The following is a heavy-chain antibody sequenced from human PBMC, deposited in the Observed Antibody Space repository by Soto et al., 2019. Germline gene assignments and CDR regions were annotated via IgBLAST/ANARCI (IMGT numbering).Heavy chain of an antibody. CDR2: ISAYNGNT. CDR1: GYTFTSYG. CDR3: ARVAYYYDSSGWYYFDY. Sequence: ASVKVSCKACGYTFTSYGISWVRQSPGQGLEWMGWISAYNGNTNYAQKLQGRVTMTTDTSTSTAYMELRSLRSDDTAVYYCARVAYYYDSSGWYYFDYWGQGTLVTVSS. J-gene: IGHJ4*02. V-gene: IGHV1-18*01. D-gene: IGHD3-22*01.